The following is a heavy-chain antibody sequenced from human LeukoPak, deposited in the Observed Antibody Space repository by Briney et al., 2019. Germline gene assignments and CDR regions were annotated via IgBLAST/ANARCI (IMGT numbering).Heavy chain of an antibody. V-gene: IGHV3-48*01. Sequence: GGSLRLSCAASGFTFSSYSMNWVRQAPGKGLEWLSYISSSSTTIYYADSAKGRFTISRDNAKNSLYLQMNGLTAEDAAVYYCARVGTYAYFDYWGQGTLVTVSS. CDR2: ISSSSTTI. CDR3: ARVGTYAYFDY. D-gene: IGHD1-26*01. CDR1: GFTFSSYS. J-gene: IGHJ4*02.